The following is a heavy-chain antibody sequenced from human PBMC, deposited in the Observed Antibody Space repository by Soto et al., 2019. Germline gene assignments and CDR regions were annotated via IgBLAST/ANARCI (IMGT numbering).Heavy chain of an antibody. J-gene: IGHJ5*02. D-gene: IGHD4-17*01. V-gene: IGHV3-11*01. CDR1: GFTFSDYY. CDR2: ISSSGSTI. Sequence: QVQLVESGGGLVKPGGSLRLSCAASGFTFSDYYMSWIRQAPGKGLEWVSYISSSGSTIYYADSVKGRFTISRDNAKNSMDLQMNSLRAEDTAVYYCARDRTAYGDYMYNWFDPWGQGTLVTVSS. CDR3: ARDRTAYGDYMYNWFDP.